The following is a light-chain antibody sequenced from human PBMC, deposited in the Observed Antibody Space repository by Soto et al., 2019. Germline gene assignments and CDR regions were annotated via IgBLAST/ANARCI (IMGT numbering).Light chain of an antibody. Sequence: QPVLTQSPSASASLGASVKLTCTLSSGHSRYAIAWHQQQPEKGPRFLMKVSSDGSHTKGDGIPDRFSGSSSGAERYLTISSLQSEDEGDYYCQTWGTGIQVVFGGGTKLTVL. CDR2: VSSDGSH. J-gene: IGLJ2*01. CDR1: SGHSRYA. CDR3: QTWGTGIQVV. V-gene: IGLV4-69*01.